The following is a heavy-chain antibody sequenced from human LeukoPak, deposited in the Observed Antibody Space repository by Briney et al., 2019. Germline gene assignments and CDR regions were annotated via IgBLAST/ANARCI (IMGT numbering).Heavy chain of an antibody. CDR1: GFTFSSYC. CDR3: AKDQYSSSDGMDV. V-gene: IGHV3-30*18. Sequence: GGSLRLSCAASGFTFSSYCMHWVRQAPGKGLEWAAVISYDGSNKYYADSVKGRFTISRDNSKNTLYLQMNSLRAEDTAVYYCAKDQYSSSDGMDVWGQGTTVTVSS. CDR2: ISYDGSNK. D-gene: IGHD6-6*01. J-gene: IGHJ6*02.